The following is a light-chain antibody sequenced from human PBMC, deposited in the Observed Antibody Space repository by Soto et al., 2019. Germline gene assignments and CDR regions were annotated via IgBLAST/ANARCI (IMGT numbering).Light chain of an antibody. CDR2: EVS. Sequence: QSALTQPASVSGSPGQSITISCTGTSSDVGGYNYVSWYQQHPGKAPKLMIYEVSYRPSGGSNRFSGSKSGNTASLTLSGLQAEDEADYYCSSYTSSTTLVFGGGTKLTVL. J-gene: IGLJ2*01. V-gene: IGLV2-14*01. CDR1: SSDVGGYNY. CDR3: SSYTSSTTLV.